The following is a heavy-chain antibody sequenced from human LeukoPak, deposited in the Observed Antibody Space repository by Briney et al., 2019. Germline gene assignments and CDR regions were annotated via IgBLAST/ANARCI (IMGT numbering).Heavy chain of an antibody. Sequence: ASVTVSCKTSGGTFSSYAISWVRQAPGQGLEWMGIINPSGGSTSYAQKFQGRVTVTRDTSTSTVYMELSSLRSEDTAVYYCARDLGGSYPDYWGQGTLVTVSS. J-gene: IGHJ4*02. CDR3: ARDLGGSYPDY. CDR2: INPSGGST. CDR1: GGTFSSYA. V-gene: IGHV1-46*01. D-gene: IGHD1-26*01.